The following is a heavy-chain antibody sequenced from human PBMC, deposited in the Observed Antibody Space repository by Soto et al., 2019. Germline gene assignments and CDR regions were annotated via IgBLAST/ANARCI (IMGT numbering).Heavy chain of an antibody. D-gene: IGHD6-13*01. CDR3: VRDSIAAAGFDS. V-gene: IGHV1-69*12. J-gene: IGHJ4*02. Sequence: QVHLVQSGAEVKMPGSSVKVSCKVSGGPFSSYTISWVRQAPGQGLEWMGEIIPLFGRTNYVQNFQGRVTISADESKNTAYMQLSSLRSEDTAVYYCVRDSIAAAGFDSWGQGTLVTVS. CDR2: IIPLFGRT. CDR1: GGPFSSYT.